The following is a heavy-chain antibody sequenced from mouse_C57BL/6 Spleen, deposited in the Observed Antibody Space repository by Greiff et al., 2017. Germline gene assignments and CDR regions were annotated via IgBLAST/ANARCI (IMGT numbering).Heavy chain of an antibody. CDR2: IHPNSGST. Sequence: QVQLQQPGAELVKPGASVKLSCKASGYTFTSYWMHWVKQRPGQGLEWIGMIHPNSGSTNYNEKFKSKATLTVDKSSSTAYMQLSSLTSEDSAVYYCARCGVVVLPRDYFDYWGQGTTLTVSS. J-gene: IGHJ2*01. CDR1: GYTFTSYW. D-gene: IGHD1-1*01. V-gene: IGHV1-64*01. CDR3: ARCGVVVLPRDYFDY.